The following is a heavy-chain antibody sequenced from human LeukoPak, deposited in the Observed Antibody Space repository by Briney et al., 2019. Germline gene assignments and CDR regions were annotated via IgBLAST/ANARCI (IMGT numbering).Heavy chain of an antibody. CDR3: ARSGYSYGYGDY. CDR2: INPNSGGT. V-gene: IGHV1-2*02. D-gene: IGHD5-18*01. Sequence: ASVKVPCKASGYTFTGYYMHWVRQAPGQGLEWMGWINPNSGGTNYAQKFQGRVTMTRDTSISTACMELSRLRSDDTAVYYCARSGYSYGYGDYWGQGTLVTVSS. CDR1: GYTFTGYY. J-gene: IGHJ4*02.